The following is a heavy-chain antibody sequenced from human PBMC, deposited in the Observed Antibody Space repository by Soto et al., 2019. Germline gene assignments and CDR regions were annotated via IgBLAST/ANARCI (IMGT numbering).Heavy chain of an antibody. CDR3: AKLGSSSWSPHYYFDY. CDR2: ITGSGSDT. CDR1: GFTFYNYA. J-gene: IGHJ4*02. V-gene: IGHV3-23*01. D-gene: IGHD2-2*01. Sequence: GGSLRLSCAASGFTFYNYAMGWVRQAPGKGLEWVSAITGSGSDTYYVDSVKGRFTISRDNSENTLYLQMNSPRAEDTAIYYCAKLGSSSWSPHYYFDYWGQGTLVTVSS.